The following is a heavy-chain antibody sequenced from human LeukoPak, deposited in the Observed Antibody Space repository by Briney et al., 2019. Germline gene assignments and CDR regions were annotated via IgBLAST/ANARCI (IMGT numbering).Heavy chain of an antibody. J-gene: IGHJ4*02. CDR3: VKDLSGYWTFDY. D-gene: IGHD1-1*01. CDR1: GFTFSSYS. CDR2: ISDDGNRK. Sequence: PGGSLRLSCAASGFTFSSYSMNWVRQAPGKGLEWVAVISDDGNRKYYADSVQGRFTISRDNSKNTLYLQMNSLRAEDTAVYFCVKDLSGYWTFDYWGQGTLVTVSS. V-gene: IGHV3-30*18.